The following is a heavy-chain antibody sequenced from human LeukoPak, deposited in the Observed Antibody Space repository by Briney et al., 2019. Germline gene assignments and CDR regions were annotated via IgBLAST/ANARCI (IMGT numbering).Heavy chain of an antibody. J-gene: IGHJ4*02. Sequence: GRSLRLSCAASGFTFSSYAMHWVRQAPGKGLEWVAVISYDGSNKYYADSVKGRFTISRDNSKNTLYLQMNSLRAEDTAVYYCARGRYYYDSSGYYPFGYWGQGTLVTVSS. CDR3: ARGRYYYDSSGYYPFGY. V-gene: IGHV3-30-3*01. D-gene: IGHD3-22*01. CDR1: GFTFSSYA. CDR2: ISYDGSNK.